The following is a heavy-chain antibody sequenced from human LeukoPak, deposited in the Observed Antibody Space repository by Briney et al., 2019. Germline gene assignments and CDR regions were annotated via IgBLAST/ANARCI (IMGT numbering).Heavy chain of an antibody. J-gene: IGHJ4*02. Sequence: PCRSLRLSCAASGFTFDDYAMHWVRQAPGKGLEWVSGISWNSGSIGYADSVKGRFTISRDNAKNSLYLQMNSLRAEDTALYYCAKGHYDILTGPFDYWGQGTLVTVSS. V-gene: IGHV3-9*01. CDR3: AKGHYDILTGPFDY. CDR1: GFTFDDYA. D-gene: IGHD3-9*01. CDR2: ISWNSGSI.